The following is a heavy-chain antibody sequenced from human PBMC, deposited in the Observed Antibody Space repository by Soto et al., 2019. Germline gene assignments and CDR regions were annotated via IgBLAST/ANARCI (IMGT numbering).Heavy chain of an antibody. D-gene: IGHD2-21*02. J-gene: IGHJ3*02. CDR2: IYYSGST. V-gene: IGHV4-30-4*01. CDR3: ARGGWTGPGECGGDCTQEYHDAFDI. CDR1: GGSISSGDYY. Sequence: QVQLQESGPGLVKPSQTLSLTCTVSGGSISSGDYYWSWIRQPPGKGLEWIGYIYYSGSTYYNPSLKSRVTISVDTSKNQFSLKLSSVTAADTAVYYCARGGWTGPGECGGDCTQEYHDAFDIWGQGTMVTVSS.